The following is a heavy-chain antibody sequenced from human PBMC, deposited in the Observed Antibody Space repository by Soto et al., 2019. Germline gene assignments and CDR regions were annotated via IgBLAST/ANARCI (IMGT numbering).Heavy chain of an antibody. D-gene: IGHD6-19*01. V-gene: IGHV4-39*01. J-gene: IGHJ6*02. CDR2: IYHSGST. CDR3: ARSTELAGTYYYYYGMDV. CDR1: GGSISSSSYY. Sequence: PSETLSLTCTVSGGSISSSSYYWGWIRQPPGKGLEWIGSIYHSGSTYYNPSLKSRVTISVDTSKNQFSLKLSSVTAADTAVYYCARSTELAGTYYYYYGMDVWGQGTTVTVSS.